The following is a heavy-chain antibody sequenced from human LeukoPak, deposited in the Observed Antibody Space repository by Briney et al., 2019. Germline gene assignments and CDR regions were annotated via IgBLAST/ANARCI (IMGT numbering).Heavy chain of an antibody. J-gene: IGHJ4*02. D-gene: IGHD5-12*01. Sequence: GGSLRLSCAVSGFAFTTYGMHWVRQAPGKGLELVAVIWYDGNSIYYADSVKGRFTISRDNSKNTLYLQMNSLRAEDTAVYYCLRDPYEAYWGQGTLVTVSS. CDR1: GFAFTTYG. CDR2: IWYDGNSI. CDR3: LRDPYEAY. V-gene: IGHV3-33*01.